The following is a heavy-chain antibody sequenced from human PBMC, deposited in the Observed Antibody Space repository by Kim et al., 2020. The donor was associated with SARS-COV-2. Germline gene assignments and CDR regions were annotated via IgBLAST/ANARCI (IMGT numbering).Heavy chain of an antibody. V-gene: IGHV3-23*01. Sequence: GGSLRLSCAASGFTFSSYAMSWVRQAPGKGLEWVSAISGSGGSTYYADSVKGRFTISRDNSKNTLYLQMNSLRAEDTAVYYCAKASLLLWFGELDYWGQGTLVTVSS. J-gene: IGHJ4*02. CDR3: AKASLLLWFGELDY. CDR1: GFTFSSYA. D-gene: IGHD3-10*01. CDR2: ISGSGGST.